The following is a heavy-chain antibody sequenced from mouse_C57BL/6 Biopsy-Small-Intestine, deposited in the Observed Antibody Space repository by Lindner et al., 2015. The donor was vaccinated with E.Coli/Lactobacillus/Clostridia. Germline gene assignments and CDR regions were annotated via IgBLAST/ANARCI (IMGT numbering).Heavy chain of an antibody. V-gene: IGHV1-52*01. CDR3: ARGNGDVYFYYYAMDY. Sequence: VQLQESGAEMVRPGASVKLSCKASGYTFTSYWMHWVKQRPGQGLEWIGKIDPSDSETHYNQKFKDKATLTVDKSSSTAYMQLNSLTSEDSAVYYCARGNGDVYFYYYAMDYWGQGTSVTVSS. J-gene: IGHJ4*01. CDR1: GYTFTSYW. D-gene: IGHD2-3*01. CDR2: IDPSDSET.